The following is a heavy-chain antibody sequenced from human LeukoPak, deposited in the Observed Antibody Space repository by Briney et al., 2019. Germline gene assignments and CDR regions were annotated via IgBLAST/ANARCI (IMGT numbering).Heavy chain of an antibody. CDR2: IYYSGST. CDR1: GGSISSSSYY. V-gene: IGHV4-39*01. Sequence: PAETLSLTCTVSGGSISSSSYYWGWIRQPPGKGLEWIGSIYYSGSTYYNPSLKSRVTISVDTSKNQFSLKLSSVTAADTAVYYCAGHLRGSPFDYWGREPWSLSPQ. J-gene: IGHJ4*02. D-gene: IGHD3-10*01. CDR3: AGHLRGSPFDY.